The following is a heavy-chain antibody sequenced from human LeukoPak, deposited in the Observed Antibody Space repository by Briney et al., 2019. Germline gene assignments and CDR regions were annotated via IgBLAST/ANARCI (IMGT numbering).Heavy chain of an antibody. V-gene: IGHV4-59*01. J-gene: IGHJ4*02. CDR3: ARAPNPDFFDD. Sequence: SETLSLTCTVSSGSIRTSYCSWIRQPPGKGLEWIGYIYYSGSTNYNPSLKSRVTISVDTSRNQFSLKLSSVTATDTAVYYCARAPNPDFFDDWGQGTLVTVSS. CDR2: IYYSGST. D-gene: IGHD2-8*01. CDR1: SGSIRTSY.